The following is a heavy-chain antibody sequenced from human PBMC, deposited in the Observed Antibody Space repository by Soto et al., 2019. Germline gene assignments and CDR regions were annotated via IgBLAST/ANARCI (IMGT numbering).Heavy chain of an antibody. V-gene: IGHV1-18*01. D-gene: IGHD6-13*01. Sequence: QVQLVQSGAEVKKPGASVKVSCKASGYTFTSYGTSWVRQAPGQGLEWMGWISAYNGNTNYAQKLQGRVTMTTDTSTSTAYMELRSLRSDDTAVYYCASFSIAATDPYGMDVWGQGTTVTVSS. J-gene: IGHJ6*02. CDR1: GYTFTSYG. CDR3: ASFSIAATDPYGMDV. CDR2: ISAYNGNT.